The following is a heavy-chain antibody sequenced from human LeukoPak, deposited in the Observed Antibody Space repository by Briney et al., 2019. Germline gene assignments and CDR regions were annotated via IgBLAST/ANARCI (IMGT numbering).Heavy chain of an antibody. CDR2: TYYSGST. J-gene: IGHJ4*02. Sequence: PSETLSLTCTVSGGSISTYYWGWIRQPPGKGLEWIAYTYYSGSTNYNPSLKSRVTISVDTSKNQFSLKLSSVTAADTAVYYCARLRRGSYYFDSWGQGTLVTVSS. CDR3: ARLRRGSYYFDS. CDR1: GGSISTYY. D-gene: IGHD1-26*01. V-gene: IGHV4-59*08.